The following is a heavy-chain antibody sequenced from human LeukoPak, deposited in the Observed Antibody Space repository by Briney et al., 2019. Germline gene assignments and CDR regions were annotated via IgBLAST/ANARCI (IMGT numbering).Heavy chain of an antibody. J-gene: IGHJ4*02. Sequence: GGSLRLSCAASAFTFSRSAMSWVRQAPGKGLEWVSVISGGGGITNYADSVKGRFTISRDNSNNTLSLQMNSLRVEDTAVYYCAKGGSTVTTEDVVDYWGQGTLVTVSS. V-gene: IGHV3-23*01. D-gene: IGHD4-17*01. CDR3: AKGGSTVTTEDVVDY. CDR2: ISGGGGIT. CDR1: AFTFSRSA.